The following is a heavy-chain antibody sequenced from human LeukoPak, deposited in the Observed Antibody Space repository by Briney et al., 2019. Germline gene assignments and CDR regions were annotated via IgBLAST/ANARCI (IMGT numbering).Heavy chain of an antibody. D-gene: IGHD2-2*01. CDR3: ARGMLVVVPAAMDYYYYYMDV. V-gene: IGHV4-59*01. J-gene: IGHJ6*03. Sequence: SETLSLTXTVSGGSISSYYWSWIRQPPGKGLEWIGYIYYSGSTNYNPSLKSRVTISVDTSKNQFSLKLSSVTAADTAVYYCARGMLVVVPAAMDYYYYYMDVWGKGTTVTVSS. CDR2: IYYSGST. CDR1: GGSISSYY.